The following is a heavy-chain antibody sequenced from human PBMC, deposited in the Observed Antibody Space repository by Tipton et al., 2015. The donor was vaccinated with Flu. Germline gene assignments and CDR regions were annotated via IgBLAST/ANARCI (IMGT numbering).Heavy chain of an antibody. Sequence: GSLRLSCAASGFTFSSYGMHWVRQAPGKGLEWVSSISSSSSYIYYADSVKGRFTISRDNAKNSLYLQMNSLRAEDTAVYYCAREVSDILTGDYYYYYYMDVWGKGTTVTVSS. D-gene: IGHD3-9*01. CDR3: AREVSDILTGDYYYYYYMDV. CDR1: GFTFSSYG. V-gene: IGHV3-21*01. CDR2: ISSSSSYI. J-gene: IGHJ6*03.